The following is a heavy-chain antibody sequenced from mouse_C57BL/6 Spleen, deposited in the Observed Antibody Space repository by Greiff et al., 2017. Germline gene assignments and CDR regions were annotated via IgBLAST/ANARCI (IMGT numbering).Heavy chain of an antibody. CDR1: GYTFTDYY. J-gene: IGHJ3*01. Sequence: EVQLQQSGPELVKPGASVKISCKASGYTFTDYYMNWVKQSHGKSLEWIGDINPNNGGTSYNQKFKGKATLTVDKSSSTAYMERRSLTSEDSAVYYCARRDGYYWFAYWGQGTLVTVSA. V-gene: IGHV1-26*01. CDR2: INPNNGGT. D-gene: IGHD2-3*01. CDR3: ARRDGYYWFAY.